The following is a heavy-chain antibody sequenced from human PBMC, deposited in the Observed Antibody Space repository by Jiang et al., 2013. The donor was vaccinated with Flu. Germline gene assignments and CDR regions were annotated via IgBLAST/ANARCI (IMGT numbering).Heavy chain of an antibody. V-gene: IGHV3-33*05. CDR2: ISYDGSNK. Sequence: VQLLESGGGVVQPGRSLRLSCAASGFTFSSYGMHWVRQAPGKGLEWVAVISYDGSNKYYADSVKGRFTISRDNSKNTLYLQMNSLRAEDTAVYYCASDCSGGSCYLDYWGQGTLVTVSS. CDR3: ASDCSGGSCYLDY. D-gene: IGHD2-15*01. J-gene: IGHJ4*02. CDR1: GFTFSSYG.